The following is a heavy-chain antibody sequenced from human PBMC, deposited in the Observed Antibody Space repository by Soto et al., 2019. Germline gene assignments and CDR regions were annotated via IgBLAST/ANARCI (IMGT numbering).Heavy chain of an antibody. CDR2: IRSKAYGGTT. CDR3: TRGHSGYVRWFDP. Sequence: GSLRLSCTASGFTFGDYAMSWVRQAPGKGLEWVGFIRSKAYGGTTEYAASVKGRFTISRDDSKSIAYLQMNSLKTEDTAVYYCTRGHSGYVRWFDPWGQGTLVTVSS. D-gene: IGHD5-12*01. CDR1: GFTFGDYA. V-gene: IGHV3-49*04. J-gene: IGHJ5*02.